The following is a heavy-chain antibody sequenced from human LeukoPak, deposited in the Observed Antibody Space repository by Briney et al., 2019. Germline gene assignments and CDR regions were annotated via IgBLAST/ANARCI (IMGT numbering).Heavy chain of an antibody. J-gene: IGHJ4*02. V-gene: IGHV1-2*06. D-gene: IGHD3-22*01. CDR3: ARTLTYYYDSSGYLLRAQNDY. CDR1: GYTFTGYY. Sequence: ASVKVSCKASGYTFTGYYMHWVRQAPGQGLEWMGRINPNSGGTNCAQKFQGRVTMTRDTSISTAYMELSRLRSDDTAVYYCARTLTYYYDSSGYLLRAQNDYWGQGTLVTVSS. CDR2: INPNSGGT.